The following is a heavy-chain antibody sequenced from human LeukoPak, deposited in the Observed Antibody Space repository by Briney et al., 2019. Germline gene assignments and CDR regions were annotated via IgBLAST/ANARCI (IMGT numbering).Heavy chain of an antibody. CDR3: ERAHEYDFRGGQNEHYYMDV. Sequence: ASLCVSSTASRGTLCSYAIRGVRQTPREGREWVGGIITICGPANYEQRIQGRATITTDQSTSTAYMEPSSLRSEDTAVYYSERAHEYDFRGGQNEHYYMDVWGKGTTVTVSS. V-gene: IGHV1-69*05. J-gene: IGHJ6*03. CDR1: RGTLCSYA. CDR2: IITICGPA. D-gene: IGHD3-3*01.